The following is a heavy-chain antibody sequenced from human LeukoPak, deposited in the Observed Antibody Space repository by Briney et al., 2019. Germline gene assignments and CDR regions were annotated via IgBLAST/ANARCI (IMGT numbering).Heavy chain of an antibody. V-gene: IGHV1-3*01. D-gene: IGHD2-2*01. CDR3: ARGLYCSSTSCYGPYYFDY. CDR2: INAGNGNT. CDR1: GYTFTGYY. Sequence: GASVKVSCKASGYTFTGYYMHWVRQAPGQRLEWMGWINAGNGNTKYSQKFQGRVTITRDTSASTAYMELSGLRSEDTAVYYCARGLYCSSTSCYGPYYFDYWGQGTLVTVSS. J-gene: IGHJ4*02.